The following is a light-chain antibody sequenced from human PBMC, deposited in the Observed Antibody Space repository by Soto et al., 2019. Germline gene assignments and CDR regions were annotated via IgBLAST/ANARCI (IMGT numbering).Light chain of an antibody. CDR3: SSYASSHTYV. CDR1: SSDVGGYNY. V-gene: IGLV2-14*01. Sequence: QSALTQPASVSGSPGQSITISCTGTSSDVGGYNYVAWYQQHPGKAPKLIIYDVSNRPSGVSNRFSGSKSSNTASLTISGLQAEDEADYYCSSYASSHTYVFGTGTKLTVL. CDR2: DVS. J-gene: IGLJ1*01.